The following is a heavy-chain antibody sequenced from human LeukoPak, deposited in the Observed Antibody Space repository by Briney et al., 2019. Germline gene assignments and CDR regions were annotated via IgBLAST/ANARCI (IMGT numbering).Heavy chain of an antibody. V-gene: IGHV3-66*01. CDR2: IYSGGST. D-gene: IGHD1-26*01. CDR1: GFTVSSNY. J-gene: IGHJ4*02. CDR3: ARGYGSGSYPTFLY. Sequence: GGSLRLSCAASGFTVSSNYMSWVRQAPGKGLEWVSVIYSGGSTYYADSVKGRFTISRDNSKNTLYLQMNSLRAEDTAVYYCARGYGSGSYPTFLYWGQGTLVTVSS.